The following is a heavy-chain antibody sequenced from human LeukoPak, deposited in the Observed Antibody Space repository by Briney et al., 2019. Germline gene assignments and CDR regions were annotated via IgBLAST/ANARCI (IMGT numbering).Heavy chain of an antibody. J-gene: IGHJ4*02. Sequence: SETLSLTCTVSGGSISSSSYYWGWIRQPPGKGLEWIGSIYYSGSTYYNPSLKSRVTISVDTSKNQFSLKLSSVTAADTAVYYCARLCEARLSAGGDYWGQGTLVTVSS. V-gene: IGHV4-39*01. CDR2: IYYSGST. CDR3: ARLCEARLSAGGDY. D-gene: IGHD3-16*01. CDR1: GGSISSSSYY.